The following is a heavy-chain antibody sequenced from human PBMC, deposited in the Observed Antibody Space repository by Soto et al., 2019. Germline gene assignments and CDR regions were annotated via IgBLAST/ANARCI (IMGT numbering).Heavy chain of an antibody. CDR3: ARSGYSYGLVDY. CDR2: ISSSGSTI. J-gene: IGHJ4*02. CDR1: GFTFSSYE. Sequence: PGGSLRLSCAASGFTFSSYEMNWVRQAPGKGLEWVSYISSSGSTIYYADSVKGRFTISRDNAKNSLYLQMNSLRAEDTAVYYCARSGYSYGLVDYWGQGTLVTVS. D-gene: IGHD5-18*01. V-gene: IGHV3-48*03.